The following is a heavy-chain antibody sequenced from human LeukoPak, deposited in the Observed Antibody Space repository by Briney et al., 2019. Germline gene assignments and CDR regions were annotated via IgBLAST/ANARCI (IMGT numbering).Heavy chain of an antibody. Sequence: GGSLRLSCAASGFTFSSYAMHWVRQAPGKGLEWVAVISYDGSNKYYADSVKGRFTISRDNSKNTLYLQMNSLRTEDTAVYYCARDRDSGSYYYYYYYMDVWGKGTTVTVSS. CDR3: ARDRDSGSYYYYYYYMDV. CDR2: ISYDGSNK. D-gene: IGHD1-26*01. V-gene: IGHV3-30-3*01. CDR1: GFTFSSYA. J-gene: IGHJ6*03.